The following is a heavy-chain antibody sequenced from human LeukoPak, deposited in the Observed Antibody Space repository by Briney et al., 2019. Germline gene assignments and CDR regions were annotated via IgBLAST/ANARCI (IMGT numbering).Heavy chain of an antibody. CDR1: GFTIVNSA. Sequence: GGSLRLSCAASGFTIVNSAMNWVRQAPGKGLEWVSAINGTAINTDYADSVKGRFTISRENAKNTLYLQMNSLRAEDTAVYYCARGGTATLQESMWGQGTMVTVSS. J-gene: IGHJ3*01. CDR3: ARGGTATLQESM. D-gene: IGHD5-18*01. V-gene: IGHV3-23*01. CDR2: INGTAINT.